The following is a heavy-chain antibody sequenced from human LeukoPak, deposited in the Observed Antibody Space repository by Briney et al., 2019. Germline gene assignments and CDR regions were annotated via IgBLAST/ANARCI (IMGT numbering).Heavy chain of an antibody. J-gene: IGHJ5*02. Sequence: ASVKVSCKASGYTFTSYGISWVRQAPGQGLEWMGWISAYNGNTNYAQKLQGRVTMTTDTSTSTAYMELRSLRSDDTAVYHCARGPTVTTSDWFDPWGQGTLVTVSS. CDR3: ARGPTVTTSDWFDP. CDR1: GYTFTSYG. CDR2: ISAYNGNT. D-gene: IGHD4-17*01. V-gene: IGHV1-18*01.